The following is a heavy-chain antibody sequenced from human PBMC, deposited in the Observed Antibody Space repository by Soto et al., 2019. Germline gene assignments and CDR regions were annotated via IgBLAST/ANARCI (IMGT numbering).Heavy chain of an antibody. V-gene: IGHV3-7*01. CDR2: IKPDGSAT. CDR1: GFTFGSYW. D-gene: IGHD2-21*01. Sequence: GGSLRLSCAVSGFTFGSYWMNWVRLIPGKGLEWVAYIKPDGSATYYVDSVKGRFTISRDNAKNSLYLQMNSLGVEDTAVYYCERGGGGGLFEHWGQGVLVTVSS. J-gene: IGHJ4*02. CDR3: ERGGGGGLFEH.